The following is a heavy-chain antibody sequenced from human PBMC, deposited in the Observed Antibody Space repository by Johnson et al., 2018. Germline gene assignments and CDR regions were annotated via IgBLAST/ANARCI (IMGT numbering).Heavy chain of an antibody. D-gene: IGHD3-10*01. V-gene: IGHV3-9*01. CDR1: GFTFDDYP. CDR2: ISWHGSNV. Sequence: VQLVQSGGGLVQPGRSXRLSCAASGFTFDDYPMHWVRQAPGKGLEWVSGISWHGSNVDYADSVEGRFTISRDNSKNSLYLEMNNLRPEDTALYYCAKDNDYYGAGSFNYMDVWGKGTTVTVSS. CDR3: AKDNDYYGAGSFNYMDV. J-gene: IGHJ6*03.